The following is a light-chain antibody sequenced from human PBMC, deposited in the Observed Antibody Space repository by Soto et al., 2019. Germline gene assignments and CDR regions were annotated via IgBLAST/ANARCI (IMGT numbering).Light chain of an antibody. CDR2: EGT. J-gene: IGLJ1*01. CDR1: SSDVGTFNL. V-gene: IGLV2-23*01. Sequence: QLVLTQPASVSGFLGQSITMSCTGSSSDVGTFNLVSWFQQHPGKAPKLLIFEGTKRPSGVSGRFSGSKSGNTASLTISGLQAEDEADYHCCSYAGTRTSWVFGTGTQLTVL. CDR3: CSYAGTRTSWV.